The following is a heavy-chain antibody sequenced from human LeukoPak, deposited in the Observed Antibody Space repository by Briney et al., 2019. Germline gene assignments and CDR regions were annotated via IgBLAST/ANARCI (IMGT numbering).Heavy chain of an antibody. CDR1: GGSFSGYY. J-gene: IGHJ4*02. D-gene: IGHD3-22*01. V-gene: IGHV4-34*01. CDR3: ARGSNYYDSSGYDPHFDY. CDR2: INHSGST. Sequence: SETLSLTCAVYGGSFSGYYWSWIRQPPGKGLEWIGEINHSGSTNYNPSLKSRVTISVDTSKNQFSLKLSSVTAADTAVYYCARGSNYYDSSGYDPHFDYWGQGTLVTDSS.